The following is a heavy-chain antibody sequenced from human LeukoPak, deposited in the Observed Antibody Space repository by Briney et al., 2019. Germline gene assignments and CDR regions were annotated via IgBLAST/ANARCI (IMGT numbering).Heavy chain of an antibody. CDR1: GFTFNGFW. Sequence: GGSLRLSCAASGFTFNGFWMSWVRQAPGKGLEWVANIKQDGSERDYVDSVKGRFTISKDNAKNLLYLQMNILRAEDTAVYYCAREISSWYRTEGRFDPWGQGTLVTVSS. CDR3: AREISSWYRTEGRFDP. D-gene: IGHD6-13*01. V-gene: IGHV3-7*01. J-gene: IGHJ5*02. CDR2: IKQDGSER.